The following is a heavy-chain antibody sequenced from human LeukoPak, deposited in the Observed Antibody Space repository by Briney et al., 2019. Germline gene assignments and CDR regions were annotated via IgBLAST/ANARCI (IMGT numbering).Heavy chain of an antibody. CDR1: GFTVSSNY. Sequence: GGSLRLSCAASGFTVSSNYMSWVRQAPGQGLEWVSVIYSGGSTYYADSVKGRFTISRDNSKNTLYLQMNSLRAEDTAVYYCARNYDILTGYLITWGQGTLVTVSS. CDR3: ARNYDILTGYLIT. V-gene: IGHV3-66*01. J-gene: IGHJ5*02. CDR2: IYSGGST. D-gene: IGHD3-9*01.